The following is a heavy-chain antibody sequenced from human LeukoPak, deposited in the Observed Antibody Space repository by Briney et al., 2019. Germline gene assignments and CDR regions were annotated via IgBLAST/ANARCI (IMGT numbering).Heavy chain of an antibody. D-gene: IGHD4-23*01. CDR2: LYYGGNT. CDR3: AGDYGGDFDY. Sequence: PSETLSLTCTVSGDSINSRSYYWDWIRQPPGKGLEWIGNLYYGGNTHYNPSLKSRVTISADTSNNQFSLKLSSVTAADTAVYYCAGDYGGDFDYWGQGTLVTVSS. V-gene: IGHV4-39*02. CDR1: GDSINSRSYY. J-gene: IGHJ4*02.